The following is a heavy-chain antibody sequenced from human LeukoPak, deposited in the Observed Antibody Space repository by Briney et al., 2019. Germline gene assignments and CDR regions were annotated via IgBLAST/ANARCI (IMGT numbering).Heavy chain of an antibody. D-gene: IGHD7-27*01. J-gene: IGHJ2*01. CDR1: GYTFNTYH. CDR2: IKPSGGTT. CDR3: ARDYGGNWGTYNYFDL. Sequence: GASVKVSCKASGYTFNTYHIHWVRQAPGQGLEWMGIIKPSGGTTTYAQNLQGRVTMTRDTSTSTVYMELSSLTSEDTAVYYCARDYGGNWGTYNYFDLWGRGTLVTVSS. V-gene: IGHV1-46*02.